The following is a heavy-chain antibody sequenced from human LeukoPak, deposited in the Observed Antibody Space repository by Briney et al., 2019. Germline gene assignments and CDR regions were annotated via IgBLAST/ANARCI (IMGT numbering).Heavy chain of an antibody. D-gene: IGHD1-26*01. CDR3: ARGVGGSYRIDY. J-gene: IGHJ4*02. Sequence: ASVKVSCKASGGTFSSYAISWVRQAPGQGLEWMGWINPNSGGTNYAQKFQGRVTMTRDTSISTAYMELSRLRSDDTAVYYCARGVGGSYRIDYWGQGTLVTVSS. CDR2: INPNSGGT. CDR1: GGTFSSYA. V-gene: IGHV1-2*02.